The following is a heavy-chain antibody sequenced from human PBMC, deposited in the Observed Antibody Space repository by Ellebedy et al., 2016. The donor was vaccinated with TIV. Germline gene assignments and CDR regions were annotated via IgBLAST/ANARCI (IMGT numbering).Heavy chain of an antibody. Sequence: GESLKISCAGSGFTFSSYAMSWVRQAPGEGLEWVSAISGSGDSTYYADSEKGRFTISRDNSKNILYLQMSSLGAEDTAMYYCARGYGGTSAYWYFDLWGRGTLVTVSS. CDR1: GFTFSSYA. J-gene: IGHJ2*01. V-gene: IGHV3-23*01. CDR3: ARGYGGTSAYWYFDL. D-gene: IGHD4-23*01. CDR2: ISGSGDST.